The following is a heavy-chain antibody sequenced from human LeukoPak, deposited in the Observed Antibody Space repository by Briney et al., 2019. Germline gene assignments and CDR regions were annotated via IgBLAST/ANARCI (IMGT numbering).Heavy chain of an antibody. CDR2: INPSGGST. J-gene: IGHJ4*02. V-gene: IGHV1-46*01. Sequence: ASVKVSCKASGYTFTSYYMHWVRQAPGQGFEWMGIINPSGGSTTYAQRFQGRVTMTRDLSTSTVYMELSSLRSEDTAVYYCARDFGCGGDCGVDYWGQGTLVTVSS. D-gene: IGHD2-21*02. CDR1: GYTFTSYY. CDR3: ARDFGCGGDCGVDY.